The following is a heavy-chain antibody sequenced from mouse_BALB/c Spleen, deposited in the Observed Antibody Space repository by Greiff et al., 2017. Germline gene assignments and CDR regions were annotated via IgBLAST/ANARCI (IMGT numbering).Heavy chain of an antibody. CDR2: IYYSGTI. V-gene: IGHV3-5*02. J-gene: IGHJ3*01. Sequence: VQLKESGPGLVKPSQTVSLTCTVTGISITTGNYRWSWIRQFPGNKLEWIGYIYYSGTITYNPSLTSRTTITRDTSKNQFFLEMNSLTAEDTATYYCAREDYDYSFAYWGQGTLVTVSA. CDR1: GISITTGNYR. D-gene: IGHD2-4*01. CDR3: AREDYDYSFAY.